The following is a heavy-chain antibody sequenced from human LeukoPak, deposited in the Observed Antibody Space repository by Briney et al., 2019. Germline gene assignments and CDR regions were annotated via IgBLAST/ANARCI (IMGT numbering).Heavy chain of an antibody. D-gene: IGHD3-16*01. CDR2: MNPSSGNT. CDR1: GYTFSSYD. Sequence: ASVKGSCKASGYTFSSYDVNWVRQATGQGLEWMGWMNPSSGNTGYAQKFQGRVTIIRNTSISTAYMELSSLRSEDTAVYYCARAAGGTRNYYMDVWAKGTTVTVSS. J-gene: IGHJ6*03. CDR3: ARAAGGTRNYYMDV. V-gene: IGHV1-8*01.